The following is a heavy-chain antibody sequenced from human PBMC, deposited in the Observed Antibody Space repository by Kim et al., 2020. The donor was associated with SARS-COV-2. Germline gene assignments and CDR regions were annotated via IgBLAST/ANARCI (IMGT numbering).Heavy chain of an antibody. D-gene: IGHD2-21*01. CDR2: ISGSGGST. CDR1: GFTFSSYA. CDR3: AKGDAYCGGDCYLGTPTDY. J-gene: IGHJ4*02. Sequence: GGSLRLSCAASGFTFSSYAMSWVRQAPGKGLEWVSAISGSGGSTYYADSVKGRFTISRDNSKNTLYLQMNSLRAEDTAVYYCAKGDAYCGGDCYLGTPTDYWGQGTLVTVSS. V-gene: IGHV3-23*01.